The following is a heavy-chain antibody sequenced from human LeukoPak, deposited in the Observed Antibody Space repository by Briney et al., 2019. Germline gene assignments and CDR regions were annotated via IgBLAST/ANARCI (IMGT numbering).Heavy chain of an antibody. CDR2: ISSSSSTI. CDR3: ARGSGY. CDR1: GFTFSSYA. Sequence: GGSLRLSCAASGFTFSSYAMNWVRQAPGKGLEWVSYISSSSSTIYYADSVKGRFTISRDNAKNSLYLQMNSLRAEDTAVYYCARGSGYWGQGTLVTVPS. J-gene: IGHJ4*02. V-gene: IGHV3-48*01.